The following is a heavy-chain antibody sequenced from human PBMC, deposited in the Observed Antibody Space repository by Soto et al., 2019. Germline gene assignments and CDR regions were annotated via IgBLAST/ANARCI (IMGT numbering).Heavy chain of an antibody. J-gene: IGHJ4*02. V-gene: IGHV3-23*01. CDR1: GFTFSSYA. CDR3: AKGGDGSGSYYNIRPFLPLGY. CDR2: ISGSGGST. Sequence: PGGSLRLSCAASGFTFSSYAMSWVRQAPGKGLEWVSAISGSGGSTYYADSVKGRFTISRDNSKNTLYLQMNSLRAEDTAVYYCAKGGDGSGSYYNIRPFLPLGYWGQGTLVTVSS. D-gene: IGHD3-10*01.